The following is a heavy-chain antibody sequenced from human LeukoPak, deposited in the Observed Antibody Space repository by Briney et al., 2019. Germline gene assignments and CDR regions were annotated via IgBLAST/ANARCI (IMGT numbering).Heavy chain of an antibody. CDR1: GYTFTGYY. D-gene: IGHD2/OR15-2a*01. J-gene: IGHJ5*02. CDR3: ARDGRVGLFYENWFDP. CDR2: INPNSGGT. Sequence: ASVKVSCKASGYTFTGYYMHWVRQAPGQGPEWMGWINPNSGGTNYAQKFQGRVTMTRDTSISTAYMELSRLRSDDTAVYYCARDGRVGLFYENWFDPWGQGTLVTVSS. V-gene: IGHV1-2*02.